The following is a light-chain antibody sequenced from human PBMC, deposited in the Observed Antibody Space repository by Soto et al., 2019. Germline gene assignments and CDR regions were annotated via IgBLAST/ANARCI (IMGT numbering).Light chain of an antibody. V-gene: IGLV2-14*01. CDR2: EVS. Sequence: QSALTQPASVSGSPGQSITISCTGTSSDVGGYNYVSWYQQHPGKAPKLMIYEVSNRPSRVSNRFSGSKSGNTASLTISGLQAEDEADYYCRSYTRSRTSYVFGTGTKLTVL. CDR3: RSYTRSRTSYV. J-gene: IGLJ1*01. CDR1: SSDVGGYNY.